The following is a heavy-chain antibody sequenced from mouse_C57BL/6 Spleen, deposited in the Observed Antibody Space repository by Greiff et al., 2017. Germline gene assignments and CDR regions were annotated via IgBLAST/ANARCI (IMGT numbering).Heavy chain of an antibody. CDR3: AREYYGRGVWYFGV. CDR1: GYTFTSSG. J-gene: IGHJ1*03. V-gene: IGHV1-81*01. D-gene: IGHD1-1*01. CDR2: IYPRSGNT. Sequence: VQLQQSGAELARPGASVKLSCKASGYTFTSSGISWVKQRTGQGLEWIGEIYPRSGNTYYNEKFKGKATLTADKSSSAACMELRGLTSEDSAVYFCAREYYGRGVWYFGVWGTGATVTVS.